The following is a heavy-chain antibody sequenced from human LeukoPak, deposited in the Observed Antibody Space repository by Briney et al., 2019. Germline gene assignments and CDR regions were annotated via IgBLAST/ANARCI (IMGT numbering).Heavy chain of an antibody. J-gene: IGHJ3*01. CDR2: IYHSGST. D-gene: IGHD3-10*01. CDR3: TRDGSKGSRGDAFDL. Sequence: SETLSLTCAVSGYSISSGYYWGWIRQPPGKGLEWIGSIYHSGSTYYNPSLKSRVSISVDTPKNQFSLKLSSVTAADTAVYYCTRDGSKGSRGDAFDLWGQGTVVTVSS. CDR1: GYSISSGYY. V-gene: IGHV4-38-2*02.